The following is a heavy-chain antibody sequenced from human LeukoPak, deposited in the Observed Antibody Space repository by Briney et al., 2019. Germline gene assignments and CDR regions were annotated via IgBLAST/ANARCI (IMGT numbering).Heavy chain of an antibody. CDR3: AKEGWYHYFDY. CDR1: GFTFDDYA. J-gene: IGHJ4*02. V-gene: IGHV3-9*03. D-gene: IGHD6-19*01. Sequence: PGGSLRLSCAASGFTFDDYAMHWVRQAPGKGLEWVSGISWNSGSIGYADSVKGRFTISRDNDKNSLYLQMNSLRAEDMALYYCAKEGWYHYFDYWGQGTLVTVSS. CDR2: ISWNSGSI.